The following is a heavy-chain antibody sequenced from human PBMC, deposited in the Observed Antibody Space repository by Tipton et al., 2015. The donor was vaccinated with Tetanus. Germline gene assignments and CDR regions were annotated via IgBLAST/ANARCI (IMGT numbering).Heavy chain of an antibody. V-gene: IGHV3-23*01. J-gene: IGHJ6*02. Sequence: SLRLSCAASGFTFSSYAMSWVRQAPGKGLEWVSAISGSGGNTYYADSVKGRFTISRDNSKNTLYLQMNSLRAEDTAVYYCAKDFVDTAMVPGWGYYYYGMDVWGQGTMVTVSS. CDR1: GFTFSSYA. CDR2: ISGSGGNT. CDR3: AKDFVDTAMVPGWGYYYYGMDV. D-gene: IGHD5-18*01.